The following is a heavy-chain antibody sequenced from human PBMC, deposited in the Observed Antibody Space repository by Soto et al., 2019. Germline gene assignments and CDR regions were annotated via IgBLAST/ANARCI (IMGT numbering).Heavy chain of an antibody. J-gene: IGHJ6*02. CDR2: IYPGDSDT. CDR1: GYSFTSYW. D-gene: IGHD6-6*01. Sequence: GESLKISCKGSGYSFTSYWIGWVRQMPGKGLEWMGIIYPGDSDTRYSPSFQGQVTISADKSISTAYLQWSSLKASDTAMYYCARLGSSSLYYYYGMDVWGQGTTVTVSS. CDR3: ARLGSSSLYYYYGMDV. V-gene: IGHV5-51*01.